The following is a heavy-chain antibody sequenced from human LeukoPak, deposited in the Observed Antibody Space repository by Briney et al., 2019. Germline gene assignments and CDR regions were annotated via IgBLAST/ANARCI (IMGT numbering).Heavy chain of an antibody. J-gene: IGHJ4*02. V-gene: IGHV3-48*03. CDR1: GFTFSSYE. D-gene: IGHD6-19*01. CDR3: AKDIRSTKRSSGWYGNFDY. CDR2: ISRSGSIT. Sequence: PGGSLRLSCAASGFTFSSYEMSWVRQAPGKGLEWVSYISRSGSITYYADSVKGRFTISRDNSKNSLYLQMNSLRTEDTALYYCAKDIRSTKRSSGWYGNFDYWGQGTLVTVSS.